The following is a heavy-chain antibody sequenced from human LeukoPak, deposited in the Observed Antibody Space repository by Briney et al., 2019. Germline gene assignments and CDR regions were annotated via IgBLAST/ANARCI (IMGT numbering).Heavy chain of an antibody. CDR1: GGTFSSYA. CDR2: IIPIFGTA. Sequence: GASVKVSCKASGGTFSSYAISWVRQAPGQGLEWMGGIIPIFGTANYAQKFQGRVTITTDESTSTAYMELSSLRSEDTAVYYCARDQRDTAIDHYYYYMDVWGKGTTVTVSS. J-gene: IGHJ6*03. CDR3: ARDQRDTAIDHYYYYMDV. V-gene: IGHV1-69*05. D-gene: IGHD5-18*01.